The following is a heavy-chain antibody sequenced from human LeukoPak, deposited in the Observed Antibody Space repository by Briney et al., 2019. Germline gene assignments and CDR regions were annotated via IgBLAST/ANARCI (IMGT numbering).Heavy chain of an antibody. Sequence: PGGSLRLSCAASGSTLGTHCMTWVRQAPGKGLEWVSSISSSSNYIHYADSVKGRFTISRDNAENSLYLQMNGLRAEDMAMYYCVRSQGGYYYDSSGYYQGPLDYWGQGTLVTVSS. CDR2: ISSSSNYI. V-gene: IGHV3-21*01. D-gene: IGHD3-22*01. CDR3: VRSQGGYYYDSSGYYQGPLDY. J-gene: IGHJ4*02. CDR1: GSTLGTHC.